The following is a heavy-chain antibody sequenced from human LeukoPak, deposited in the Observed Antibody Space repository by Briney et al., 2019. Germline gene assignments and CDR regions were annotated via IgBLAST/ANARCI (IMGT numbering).Heavy chain of an antibody. CDR3: ATGYYNSGLRY. D-gene: IGHD3-22*01. CDR2: INPNSGGT. CDR1: GYTFTGYY. V-gene: IGHV1-2*02. Sequence: ASVKVSCKASGYTFTGYYIHWVRQAPGQGLEWMGWINPNSGGTNYAQNFQGRVTMMRDTSITTAYMELSRLRSDDTAVYSCATGYYNSGLRYWGQGTLVTVSS. J-gene: IGHJ4*02.